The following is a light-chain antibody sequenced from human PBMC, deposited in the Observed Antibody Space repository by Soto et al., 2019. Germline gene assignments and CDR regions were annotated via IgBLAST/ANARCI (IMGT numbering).Light chain of an antibody. CDR1: SSNIGNNY. CDR2: DND. CDR3: GTWDSTLSAGV. J-gene: IGLJ2*01. V-gene: IGLV1-51*01. Sequence: QSLLTQPPSVSAAPGQKVTISCSGSSSNIGNNYVSWYQQLPGTAPKLLIYDNDNRPSGIPDRFSGSKSGTSATLGITGLQTGDEADYYCGTWDSTLSAGVFGGGTKVTVL.